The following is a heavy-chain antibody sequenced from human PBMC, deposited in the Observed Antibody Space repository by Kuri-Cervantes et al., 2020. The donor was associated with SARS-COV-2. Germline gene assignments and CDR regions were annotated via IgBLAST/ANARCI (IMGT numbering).Heavy chain of an antibody. J-gene: IGHJ4*02. CDR2: ISSGGTYT. CDR3: ARDKYYSSGSQLDY. D-gene: IGHD3-10*01. CDR1: GFSFSTYY. Sequence: GESLKISCAVSGFSFSTYYMIWVRQAPGKGLEWVSSISSGGTYTHYADSVKGRFTISRDNAKNSLYLQLNSLRVEDTAVYYCARDKYYSSGSQLDYWGQGTLVTVSS. V-gene: IGHV3-21*01.